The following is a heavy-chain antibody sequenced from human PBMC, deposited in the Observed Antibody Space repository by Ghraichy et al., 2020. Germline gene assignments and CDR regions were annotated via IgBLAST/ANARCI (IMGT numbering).Heavy chain of an antibody. J-gene: IGHJ4*02. V-gene: IGHV3-74*01. CDR3: FAIPTPNSY. Sequence: GALRLSCVASGITISSYWMHWVRQAPGKGLVWVSRINTNGRTTDYADSVKGRFTISRDNAKNTLSLQMNSLRAEDTAVYYCFAIPTPNSYWGQGILVTVSS. CDR1: GITISSYW. D-gene: IGHD4-23*01. CDR2: INTNGRTT.